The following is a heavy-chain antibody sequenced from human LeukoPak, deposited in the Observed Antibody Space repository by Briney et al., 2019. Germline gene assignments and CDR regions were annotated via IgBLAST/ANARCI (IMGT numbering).Heavy chain of an antibody. Sequence: SVKVSCKASGGTFSSYAISWVRQAPGQGLEWMGGIIPIFGTANYAQKFQGRVTITADESTSTAYMELSSLRSEDTAVHYCASRIAAAGRSEENWFDPWGQGTLVTVSS. V-gene: IGHV1-69*13. CDR1: GGTFSSYA. CDR3: ASRIAAAGRSEENWFDP. D-gene: IGHD6-13*01. J-gene: IGHJ5*02. CDR2: IIPIFGTA.